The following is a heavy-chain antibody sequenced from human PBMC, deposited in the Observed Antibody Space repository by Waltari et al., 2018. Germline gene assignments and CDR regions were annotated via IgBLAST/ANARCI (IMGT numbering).Heavy chain of an antibody. CDR2: IYHSGST. V-gene: IGHV4-38-2*01. J-gene: IGHJ4*02. D-gene: IGHD4-17*01. CDR3: AAHMGMYGDYDPFDY. Sequence: QVQLQESGPGLVKPSETLSLTCAVSGYSISSGYYWGWIRQPPGKGLEWIGSIYHSGSTDYNPSLKSRVTISVDTSKNQFSLKLSSVTAADTAVYYCAAHMGMYGDYDPFDYWGQGTLVTVSS. CDR1: GYSISSGYY.